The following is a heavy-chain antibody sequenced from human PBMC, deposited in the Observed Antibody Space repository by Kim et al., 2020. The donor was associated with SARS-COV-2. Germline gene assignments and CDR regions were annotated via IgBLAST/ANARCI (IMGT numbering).Heavy chain of an antibody. D-gene: IGHD6-13*01. CDR1: GFTVSSNY. CDR3: ARDGLGQQLVHAVDI. CDR2: IYSGGST. J-gene: IGHJ3*02. Sequence: GGSLRLSCAASGFTVSSNYMSWVRQAPGKGLEWVSVIYSGGSTYYADSVKGRFTISRDNSKNTLYLQINSLRAEDTAVYYCARDGLGQQLVHAVDIWGQGTMGTVSS. V-gene: IGHV3-53*01.